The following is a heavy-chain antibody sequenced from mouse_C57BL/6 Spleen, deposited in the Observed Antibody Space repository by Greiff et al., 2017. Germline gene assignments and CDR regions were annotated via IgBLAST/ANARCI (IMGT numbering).Heavy chain of an antibody. V-gene: IGHV1-50*01. J-gene: IGHJ2*01. CDR2: IDPSDSYT. D-gene: IGHD1-1*01. CDR3: ARGIITTVVASDY. Sequence: QVQLQQPGAELVKPGASVKLSCKASGYTFTSYWMQWVKPRPGQGLEWIGEIDPSDSYTNYNQKFKGKATLTVDTSSSTAYMQLSSLTSEDSAVYYCARGIITTVVASDYWGQGTTLTVSS. CDR1: GYTFTSYW.